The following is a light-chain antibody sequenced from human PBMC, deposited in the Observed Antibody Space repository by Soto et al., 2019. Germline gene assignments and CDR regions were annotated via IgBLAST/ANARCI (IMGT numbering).Light chain of an antibody. CDR3: QHYNDYSWT. CDR2: GTS. Sequence: DIHMTQSPSTLSASVGDRVTITCRASQSSSIWLAWYQQKPGRAPNLLIYGTSSLESGVPSRFSGSGSGTEFTLPISSLQPDDFATYYCQHYNDYSWTFVQGTKVEIK. CDR1: QSSSIW. J-gene: IGKJ1*01. V-gene: IGKV1-5*03.